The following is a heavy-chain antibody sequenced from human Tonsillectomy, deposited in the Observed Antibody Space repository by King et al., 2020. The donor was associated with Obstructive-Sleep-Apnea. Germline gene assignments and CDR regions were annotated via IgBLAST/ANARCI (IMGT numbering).Heavy chain of an antibody. J-gene: IGHJ6*02. V-gene: IGHV3-66*01. CDR2: INSGGST. CDR3: ARDFYRTAMVTGGNNYHYCGMDV. Sequence: VQLVESGGGLVQPGGSLRLSCAASGFTVSNNYMSWVRQAPGKGLEWVSVINSGGSTYYADSVKGRFTISRDNSKNTLYLQMNSLRAEDTAVYYCARDFYRTAMVTGGNNYHYCGMDVWGQGTTVTVSS. CDR1: GFTVSNNY. D-gene: IGHD5-18*01.